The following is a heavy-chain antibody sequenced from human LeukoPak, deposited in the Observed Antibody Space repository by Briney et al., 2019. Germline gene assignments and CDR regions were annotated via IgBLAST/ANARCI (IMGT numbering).Heavy chain of an antibody. CDR2: IYYSGST. D-gene: IGHD3-22*01. CDR3: ARYTRYYYDSSGYYRDAFDI. J-gene: IGHJ3*02. CDR1: GGSISSSSYY. Sequence: PSETLSLTCTVSGGSISSSSYYWGWIRQPPGKGLEWIGSIYYSGSTYYNPSLKSRVTISVDTSKNQFSLKLSSVTAADTAVYYCARYTRYYYDSSGYYRDAFDIWGQGTMVTVSS. V-gene: IGHV4-39*07.